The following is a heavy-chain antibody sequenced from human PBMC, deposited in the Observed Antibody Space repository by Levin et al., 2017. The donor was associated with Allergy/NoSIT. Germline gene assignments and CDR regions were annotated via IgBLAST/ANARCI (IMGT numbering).Heavy chain of an antibody. Sequence: SCTASGFPFADYAMTWFRQAPGKGLEWVGFIRGKDYGGTTEVAASVDGRFTISRDDSKSIAYLEMGSLKTEDTAVYYCTRSFAPPSAYWGQGTLVIVSS. D-gene: IGHD1-26*01. V-gene: IGHV3-49*03. CDR2: IRGKDYGGTT. CDR3: TRSFAPPSAY. J-gene: IGHJ4*02. CDR1: GFPFADYA.